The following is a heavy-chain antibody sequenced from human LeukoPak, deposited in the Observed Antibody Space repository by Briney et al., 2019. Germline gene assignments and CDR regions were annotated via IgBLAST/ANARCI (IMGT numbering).Heavy chain of an antibody. CDR1: GFTFSSYG. CDR2: ISYDGSNT. J-gene: IGHJ4*02. Sequence: GRSLRLSCAASGFTFSSYGMHWVRQAPGKGLEWVAVISYDGSNTYYEDSVKGRFTISRDNSKNTLYLQMNRLRAEDTAVYYCATSSYSSSWYSSNWGQGTLVTVSS. V-gene: IGHV3-30*03. D-gene: IGHD6-13*01. CDR3: ATSSYSSSWYSSN.